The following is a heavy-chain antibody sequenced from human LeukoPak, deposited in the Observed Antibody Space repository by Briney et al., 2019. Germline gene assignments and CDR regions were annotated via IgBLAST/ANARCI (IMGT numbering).Heavy chain of an antibody. CDR3: ARGLSGYSYGYYFDY. V-gene: IGHV4-59*01. CDR2: IYYSGST. J-gene: IGHJ4*02. CDR1: GGSISSYY. D-gene: IGHD5-18*01. Sequence: SETLSPTCTVSGGSISSYYWNWIRQPPGKGLEWIGYIYYSGSTNYNPSLKSRVTISVDTSKNQFSLRLSSVTAADTAVYYCARGLSGYSYGYYFDYWGQGTLFTVSS.